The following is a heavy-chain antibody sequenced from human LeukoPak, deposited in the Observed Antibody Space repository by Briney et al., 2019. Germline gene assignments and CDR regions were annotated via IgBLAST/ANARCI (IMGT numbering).Heavy chain of an antibody. CDR2: IWYDGSNK. V-gene: IGHV3-33*01. J-gene: IGHJ4*02. CDR1: GFTFSSYG. D-gene: IGHD6-19*01. CDR3: AREGAFIYSSGCKSFYFDY. Sequence: GGSLRLSCAASGFTFSSYGMHWVRQAPGKGLEWVAVIWYDGSNKYYADSVKGRFTISRDNSKNTLYPQMNSLRAEDTAVYYCAREGAFIYSSGCKSFYFDYWGQGTLVTVSS.